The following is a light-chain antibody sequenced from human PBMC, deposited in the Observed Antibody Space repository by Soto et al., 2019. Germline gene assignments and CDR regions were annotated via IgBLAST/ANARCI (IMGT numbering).Light chain of an antibody. CDR1: QSVSSN. J-gene: IGKJ4*01. V-gene: IGKV3-15*01. CDR3: QQYNVWPIT. CDR2: VAS. Sequence: EIVMTQSPATLSVSPGERATLSCRASQSVSSNLAWYQQKPGQTPKLLIYVASTRATGIPARFSGSGSETEFTLDISSLQAEDFAVYYCQQYNVWPITFGGGTKVEF.